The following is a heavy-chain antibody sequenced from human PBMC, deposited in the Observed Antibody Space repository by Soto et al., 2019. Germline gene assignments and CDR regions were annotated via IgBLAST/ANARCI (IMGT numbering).Heavy chain of an antibody. Sequence: PGGSLRLSCAASGFTFSSYGMHWVRQAPGKGLEWVAVIWYDGSNKYYADSVKGRFTISRDNSKNTLYLQMNSLRAEDTAVYYCAREYYYDSSGSHDAFDIWGQGTMVTVSS. CDR1: GFTFSSYG. CDR2: IWYDGSNK. CDR3: AREYYYDSSGSHDAFDI. J-gene: IGHJ3*02. V-gene: IGHV3-33*01. D-gene: IGHD3-22*01.